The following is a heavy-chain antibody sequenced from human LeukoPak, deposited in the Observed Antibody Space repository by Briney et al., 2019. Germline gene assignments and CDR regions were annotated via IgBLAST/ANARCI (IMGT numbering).Heavy chain of an antibody. CDR2: IYYSGST. V-gene: IGHV4-59*01. Sequence: SETLSLTCTVSGGSISSYYWSWIRQPPGKGLEWIGYIYYSGSTNYNPSLKSRVTISVDTSKNQFSLKLSSVTAADMAVYYCARDRAGFDPWGQGTLVTVSS. CDR1: GGSISSYY. J-gene: IGHJ5*02. CDR3: ARDRAGFDP.